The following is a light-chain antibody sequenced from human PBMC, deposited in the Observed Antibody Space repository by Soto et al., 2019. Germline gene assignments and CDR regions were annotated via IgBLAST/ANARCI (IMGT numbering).Light chain of an antibody. CDR3: QQRSNRPPLT. V-gene: IGKV3-11*01. Sequence: EIVLTQSPATLSLSPGERATLSCRASQSVSSYLAWYQQKPGQAPRLLIYDASNRATGIPARFSGSGSGTDFTLTISSLEPEDFAVYYCQQRSNRPPLTFGPGTKVDIK. CDR2: DAS. CDR1: QSVSSY. J-gene: IGKJ3*01.